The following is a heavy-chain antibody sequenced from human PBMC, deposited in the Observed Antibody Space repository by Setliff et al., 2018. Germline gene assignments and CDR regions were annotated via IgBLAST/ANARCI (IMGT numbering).Heavy chain of an antibody. CDR1: GESFSGHY. Sequence: SETLSLTCAVYGESFSGHYWSWIRQPPGKGLEWIGEINHSGSTSYNPSLNSRVTISADTSKNQFSVRLNSVTAADTAVYYCARHWDFCGGNCPHNSIDYWGRGALVTVSS. J-gene: IGHJ4*02. D-gene: IGHD2-21*02. CDR3: ARHWDFCGGNCPHNSIDY. V-gene: IGHV4-34*01. CDR2: INHSGST.